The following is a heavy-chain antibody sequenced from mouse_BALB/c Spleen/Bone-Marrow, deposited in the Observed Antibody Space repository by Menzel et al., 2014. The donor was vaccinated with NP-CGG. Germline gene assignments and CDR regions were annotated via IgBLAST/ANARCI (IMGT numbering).Heavy chain of an antibody. CDR3: ARDKGRVFFDY. J-gene: IGHJ2*01. Sequence: LVESGGGLVQPGGSLRLSCATSGFTFTDYYMNWVRQPPGKALEWLGFIRNEANGYTTEYSASVKSRFAISRDNSQNILYLQMNTLRADDSATYYCARDKGRVFFDYWGQGTTLTVSS. CDR2: IRNEANGYTT. CDR1: GFTFTDYY. V-gene: IGHV7-3*02.